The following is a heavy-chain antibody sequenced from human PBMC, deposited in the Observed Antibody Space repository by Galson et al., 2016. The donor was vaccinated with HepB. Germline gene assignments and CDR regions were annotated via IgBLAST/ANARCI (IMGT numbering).Heavy chain of an antibody. CDR1: GHSLTRHY. D-gene: IGHD6-13*01. CDR3: AKHQRIVAGGDWFDP. J-gene: IGHJ5*02. Sequence: SVKVSCKESGHSLTRHYLHWVRQAPGQGLEWMGRIIPIIGIANYAQKFQGRATITADKSTGTAYMELSSLRNEDTAFYYCAKHQRIVAGGDWFDPWGQGTLVTVSS. V-gene: IGHV1-69*02. CDR2: IIPIIGIA.